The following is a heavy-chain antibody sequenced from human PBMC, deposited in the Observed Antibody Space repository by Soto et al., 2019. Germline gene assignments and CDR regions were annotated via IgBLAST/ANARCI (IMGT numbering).Heavy chain of an antibody. CDR1: GGSMTTYY. CDR3: ARLGGYYQAFDQ. J-gene: IGHJ4*02. D-gene: IGHD3-22*01. CDR2: IYYRWTT. V-gene: IGHV4-59*08. Sequence: PGETLSLTCTVSGGSMTTYYLGLFRQPPGTGLEWIGYIYYRWTTTYSPYLKRRVTIAVDTSKNQFSLKLNSVPAADTAVYYCARLGGYYQAFDQWGQGSLVTV.